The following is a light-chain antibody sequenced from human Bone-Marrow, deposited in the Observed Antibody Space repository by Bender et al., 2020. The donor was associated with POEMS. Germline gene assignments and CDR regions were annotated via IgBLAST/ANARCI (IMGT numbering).Light chain of an antibody. CDR1: SSDVGSYDL. J-gene: IGLJ3*02. Sequence: QSALTQPASVSGSPGQSITISCTGTSSDVGSYDLVSWYQQYPGKAPKLMIYDVSFRPSGVSNRFSGSKSGNTASLTISGLQAEDEADYYCSSYTSSSTLEFGGGTKLTVL. CDR2: DVS. CDR3: SSYTSSSTLE. V-gene: IGLV2-14*02.